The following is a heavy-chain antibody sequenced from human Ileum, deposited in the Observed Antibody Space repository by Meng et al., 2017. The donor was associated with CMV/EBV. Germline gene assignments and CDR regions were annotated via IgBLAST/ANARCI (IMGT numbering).Heavy chain of an antibody. J-gene: IGHJ4*02. CDR2: IRSKTYGGTA. V-gene: IGHV3-49*04. CDR1: GFTFRTYA. Sequence: GSLKISCTTSGFTFRTYAMGWVRQAPGKGLECVGFIRSKTYGGTAQYAASVEGRVSISRDDSRSIAYLQFNNPKTEDTAIYYCAKQGTPYYFYFDTWGQGALVTVSS. D-gene: IGHD3/OR15-3a*01. CDR3: AKQGTPYYFYFDT.